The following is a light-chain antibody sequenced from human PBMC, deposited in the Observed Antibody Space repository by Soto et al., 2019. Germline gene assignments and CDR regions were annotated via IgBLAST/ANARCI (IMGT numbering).Light chain of an antibody. CDR1: SSDVGGYNY. V-gene: IGLV2-14*01. J-gene: IGLJ1*01. CDR3: SSYTSSSTPYV. CDR2: DVT. Sequence: QSVLTQPASVSGSPGQSITISCTGTSSDVGGYNYVSWYQQHPVKAPKLMIYDVTNRPSGVSDRFSGSKSGNTASLTISSRQAEDEADYYCSSYTSSSTPYVFGTGTKVTVL.